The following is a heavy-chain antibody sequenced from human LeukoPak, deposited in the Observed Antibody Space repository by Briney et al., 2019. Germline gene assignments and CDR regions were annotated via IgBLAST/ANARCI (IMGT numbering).Heavy chain of an antibody. D-gene: IGHD3-10*01. CDR1: GGSISSYY. J-gene: IGHJ4*02. CDR2: IYTSGST. V-gene: IGHV4-4*07. CDR3: ARIRYGSGSYYPDY. Sequence: SETLSLTCTVSGGSISSYYWSWIRQPAGKGLEWIGRIYTSGSTNYNPSLKSRVTMSVDTSKNQFSLKLSSVTAADTAVYYCARIRYGSGSYYPDYWSQGTLVTVSS.